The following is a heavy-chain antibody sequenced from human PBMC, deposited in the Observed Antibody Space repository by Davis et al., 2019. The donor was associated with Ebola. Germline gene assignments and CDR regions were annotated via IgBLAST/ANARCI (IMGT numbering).Heavy chain of an antibody. D-gene: IGHD1-1*01. CDR1: GFTFNYYW. Sequence: GGSLRLSCTASGFTFNYYWMSWVRQAPGKGLEWVANIKQDGSEKYYVDSVKGRFTISRDNAKNSLYLQMNSLRAEDTAVYYCARRSIATLGRWGQGTLVTVSS. J-gene: IGHJ4*02. CDR2: IKQDGSEK. CDR3: ARRSIATLGR. V-gene: IGHV3-7*01.